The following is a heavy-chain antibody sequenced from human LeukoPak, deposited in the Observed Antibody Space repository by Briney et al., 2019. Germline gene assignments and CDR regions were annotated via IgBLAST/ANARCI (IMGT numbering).Heavy chain of an antibody. CDR2: ISSSGSTI. Sequence: GGSLRLSCAASRFTFSSYAMSWVRQAPGKGLEWVSYISSSGSTIYYADSVKGRFTISRDNAKNSLYLQMNSLRAEDTAVYYCAKDYRNYPDTGFDYWGQGTLVTVSS. V-gene: IGHV3-48*04. CDR1: RFTFSSYA. D-gene: IGHD4-11*01. J-gene: IGHJ4*02. CDR3: AKDYRNYPDTGFDY.